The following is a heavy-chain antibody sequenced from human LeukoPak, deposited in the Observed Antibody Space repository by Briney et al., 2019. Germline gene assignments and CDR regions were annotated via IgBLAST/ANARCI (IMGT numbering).Heavy chain of an antibody. Sequence: SETLSLTCTVSGGSLSSSSYYWGWIRQPPGKGLEWIGSIYYSGSTYYSPSLKSRVTISVDTSKNQFSLKLSSVTAADTAVYYCARQVAHCGGDCYLNWFDPWGQGTLVTDSS. D-gene: IGHD2-21*02. J-gene: IGHJ5*02. CDR2: IYYSGST. CDR3: ARQVAHCGGDCYLNWFDP. CDR1: GGSLSSSSYY. V-gene: IGHV4-39*01.